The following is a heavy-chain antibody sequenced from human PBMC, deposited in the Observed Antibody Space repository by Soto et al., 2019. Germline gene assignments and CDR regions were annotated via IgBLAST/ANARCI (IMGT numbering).Heavy chain of an antibody. D-gene: IGHD5-18*01. CDR2: ISAYNGNT. Sequence: QVQLVQSGAEVKKPGASVKVSGKASGYTFTSYGISWVRQAPGQGLEWMGWISAYNGNTNYAQKLQGRVTMTTDTSTRTAYMELRSLRSDDTAVYYCASSLLVGYGLEGESDWGQGTLVTVSS. CDR3: ASSLLVGYGLEGESD. V-gene: IGHV1-18*01. CDR1: GYTFTSYG. J-gene: IGHJ4*02.